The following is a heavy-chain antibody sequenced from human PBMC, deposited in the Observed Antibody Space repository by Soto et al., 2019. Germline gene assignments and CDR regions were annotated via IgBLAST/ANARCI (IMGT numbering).Heavy chain of an antibody. V-gene: IGHV2-5*02. CDR3: AHRVLRTVFGLVTTTAIYFDF. J-gene: IGHJ4*02. CDR1: GFSLTTSGVG. Sequence: QITLNESGPTVVRPTETLTLTCRFSGFSLTTSGVGVGWIRQSPGKAPEWLALIYWDDDKRYSASLKSRLTITKDTSKNQGVLTVSDLYPTDTATYYCAHRVLRTVFGLVTTTAIYFDFWGQGTPVAVSS. D-gene: IGHD3-3*01. CDR2: IYWDDDK.